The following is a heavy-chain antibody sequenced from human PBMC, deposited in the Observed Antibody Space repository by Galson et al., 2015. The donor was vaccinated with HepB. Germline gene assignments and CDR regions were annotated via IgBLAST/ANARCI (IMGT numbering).Heavy chain of an antibody. V-gene: IGHV4-34*01. J-gene: IGHJ4*02. CDR1: GGSFSGYY. CDR3: ATRTGHFDY. Sequence: CAVYGGSFSGYYWSWIRQPPGKGLEWIGEINHSGSTNYNPSLKSRVTISVDTSKNQFSLKLSSVTAADTAVYYCATRTGHFDYWGQGTLVTVSS. D-gene: IGHD3/OR15-3a*01. CDR2: INHSGST.